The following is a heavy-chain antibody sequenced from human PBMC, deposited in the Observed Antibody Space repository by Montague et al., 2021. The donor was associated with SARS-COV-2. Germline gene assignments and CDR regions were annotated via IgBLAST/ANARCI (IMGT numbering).Heavy chain of an antibody. V-gene: IGHV4-59*01. D-gene: IGHD2-2*01. Sequence: SETLSLTSTASGGSMSDYYWTWIRQPAGKGPEWIGYFSRSGGSNXSPSLRGRVTISLVTSRSQFSLQLSSVTAADTAFYYCARLTQLGYCSSASCSPALYFDYWGQGFLVSVSS. J-gene: IGHJ4*02. CDR1: GGSMSDYY. CDR2: FSRSGGS. CDR3: ARLTQLGYCSSASCSPALYFDY.